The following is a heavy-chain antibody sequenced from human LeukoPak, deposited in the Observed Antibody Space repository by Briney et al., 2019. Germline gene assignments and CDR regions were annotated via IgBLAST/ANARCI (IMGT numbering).Heavy chain of an antibody. Sequence: ASVKVSCKASGYTFTSYYMHWGRQAPGQGLEWMGIINPSGGSTSYAQKFQGRVTMHRDTSRSTVYMELRRLRSEDTDVYYCAREFSRGWREPNDYWGQGTLVTVSS. CDR2: INPSGGST. J-gene: IGHJ4*02. D-gene: IGHD6-19*01. CDR1: GYTFTSYY. CDR3: AREFSRGWREPNDY. V-gene: IGHV1-46*01.